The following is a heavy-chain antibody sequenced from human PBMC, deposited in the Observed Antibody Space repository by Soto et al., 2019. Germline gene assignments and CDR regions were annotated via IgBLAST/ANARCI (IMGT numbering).Heavy chain of an antibody. V-gene: IGHV4-31*03. J-gene: IGHJ5*02. D-gene: IGHD6-13*01. CDR1: GGSISSGGYY. CDR3: ARAASAAGNWFDP. CDR2: IYYSGST. Sequence: SETLSLTCTVSGGSISSGGYYWSWIRQHPGKGLEWIGYIYYSGSTYYNPSLKSRVTISVDTSKNQFSLKLSSVTAADTAVYYCARAASAAGNWFDPWGQGTLVTVSS.